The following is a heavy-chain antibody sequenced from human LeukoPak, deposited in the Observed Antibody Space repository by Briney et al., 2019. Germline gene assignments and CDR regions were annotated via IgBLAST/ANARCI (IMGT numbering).Heavy chain of an antibody. Sequence: ASVKVSCKAFGYTFTSYGISWVRQTPGQGLEWMGWISAYNGNTNYAQKLQGRVTMTTDTSMSTAYMELSSLRSEDTAVYYCARVPVREVGATIDYWGQGTLVTVSS. CDR3: ARVPVREVGATIDY. J-gene: IGHJ4*02. V-gene: IGHV1-18*01. CDR1: GYTFTSYG. D-gene: IGHD1-26*01. CDR2: ISAYNGNT.